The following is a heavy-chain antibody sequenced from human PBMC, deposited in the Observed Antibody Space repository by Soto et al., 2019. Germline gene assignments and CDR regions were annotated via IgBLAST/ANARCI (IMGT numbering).Heavy chain of an antibody. CDR3: ATTAGYSSSWYGYYFDY. Sequence: GGSLRLSCAASGFTFSSYAMSWFRQAPGKGLEWVSAISGSGGSTYYADSVKGRFTISRDNSKNTLYLQMNSLRAEDTAVYYCATTAGYSSSWYGYYFDYWGQGTLVTVSS. V-gene: IGHV3-23*01. CDR2: ISGSGGST. D-gene: IGHD6-13*01. CDR1: GFTFSSYA. J-gene: IGHJ4*02.